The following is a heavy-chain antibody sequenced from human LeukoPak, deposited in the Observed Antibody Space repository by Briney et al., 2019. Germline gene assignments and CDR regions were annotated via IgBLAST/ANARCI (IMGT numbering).Heavy chain of an antibody. Sequence: GGSLRLSCAASGFTFSSYAMGWVRQAPGKGLEWVSAISGSGGSTYYADSVKGRFTISRDNSKNTLYLQMNSLRAEDTAVYYCANLPPGISITHWGQGTLVTVSS. CDR2: ISGSGGST. CDR1: GFTFSSYA. V-gene: IGHV3-23*01. CDR3: ANLPPGISITH. D-gene: IGHD1-14*01. J-gene: IGHJ4*02.